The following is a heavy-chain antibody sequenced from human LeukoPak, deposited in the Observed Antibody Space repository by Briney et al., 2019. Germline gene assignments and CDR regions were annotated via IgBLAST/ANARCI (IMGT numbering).Heavy chain of an antibody. D-gene: IGHD1-26*01. Sequence: GGSLRLSCAASGFTFSVHEMNWVRQAPGKGLEWVSHISISGSTIYYTDSVKGRFTISRDNAKNSLYLQMNSLRAEDTAVYYCARIAYSGSYPVIDHWGQGTLVTVSS. CDR3: ARIAYSGSYPVIDH. J-gene: IGHJ4*02. CDR1: GFTFSVHE. V-gene: IGHV3-48*03. CDR2: ISISGSTI.